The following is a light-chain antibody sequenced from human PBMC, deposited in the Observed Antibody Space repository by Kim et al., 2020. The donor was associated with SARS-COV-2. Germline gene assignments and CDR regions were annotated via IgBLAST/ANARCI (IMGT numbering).Light chain of an antibody. CDR1: TIGSKS. Sequence: APGKTARIAWGGNTIGSKSGHWYQQKPGQAPVLVIYYDSDRPSGIPERFSGSNSGNTATLTISRVEAGDEADYYCQVWDSSSDHWVFGGGTQLTVL. J-gene: IGLJ3*02. CDR2: YDS. CDR3: QVWDSSSDHWV. V-gene: IGLV3-21*04.